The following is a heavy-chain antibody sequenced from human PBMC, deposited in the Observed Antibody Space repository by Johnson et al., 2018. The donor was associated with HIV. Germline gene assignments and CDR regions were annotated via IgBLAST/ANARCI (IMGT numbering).Heavy chain of an antibody. CDR3: AKDPGRQWLVMCAFDI. CDR1: GFTVSSNY. D-gene: IGHD6-19*01. CDR2: IDTDGDT. V-gene: IGHV3-53*01. J-gene: IGHJ3*02. Sequence: VQLVESGGGLIQPGGSLRLSCAASGFTVSSNYMSWVRQAPGKGLEWVSEIDTDGDTYYPGSVKGRFSTSRDNDRNSVHLQMNNLRADDTAVYYCAKDPGRQWLVMCAFDIWGQGTMVTVSS.